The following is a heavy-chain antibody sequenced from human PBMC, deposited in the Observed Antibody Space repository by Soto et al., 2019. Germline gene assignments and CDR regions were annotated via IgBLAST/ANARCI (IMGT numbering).Heavy chain of an antibody. Sequence: GASVKVSCKASGYTFTSYYMHWVRQAPGQGLEWMGIINPSGGSTSYAQKFQGRVTMTRDTSTSTVYMELSSLRSEDTAVYYCARGLIGYCSSTSCYADPGYWGQGTLVTVSS. J-gene: IGHJ4*02. V-gene: IGHV1-46*03. D-gene: IGHD2-2*01. CDR2: INPSGGST. CDR3: ARGLIGYCSSTSCYADPGY. CDR1: GYTFTSYY.